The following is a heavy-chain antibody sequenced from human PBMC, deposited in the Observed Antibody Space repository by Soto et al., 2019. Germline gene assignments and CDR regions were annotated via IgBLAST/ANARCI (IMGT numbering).Heavy chain of an antibody. CDR2: MSHSGGT. CDR1: GGFVTSGSYY. CDR3: ARVERGTATTVVDAFDI. D-gene: IGHD1-1*01. V-gene: IGHV4-34*01. Sequence: QVQLQQWGAGLLKPSETLSLTCAVYGGFVTSGSYYWSWIRQPPGKGLEWIGEMSHSGGTHFNPSLKSRGTISVDTSKNQFTLKMRSVTAADTALYYCARVERGTATTVVDAFDIWGPGTMVTVSS. J-gene: IGHJ3*02.